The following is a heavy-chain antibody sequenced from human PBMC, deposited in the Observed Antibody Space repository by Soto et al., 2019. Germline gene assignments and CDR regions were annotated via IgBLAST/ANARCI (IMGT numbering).Heavy chain of an antibody. Sequence: SETLSLTCAVSGYSISSGYYWGWIRQPPGKGLEWIGSIYHSGSSYYNPSLKSRVTISVDTSNNQFSLKLSSVTAADTAVYCCARVNYYDSSGYYYRGWFDPWGQGNLVTVSS. CDR1: GYSISSGYY. V-gene: IGHV4-38-2*01. CDR3: ARVNYYDSSGYYYRGWFDP. CDR2: IYHSGSS. D-gene: IGHD3-22*01. J-gene: IGHJ5*02.